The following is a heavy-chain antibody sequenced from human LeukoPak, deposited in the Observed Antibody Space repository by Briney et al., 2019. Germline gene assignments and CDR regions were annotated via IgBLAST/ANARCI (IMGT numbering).Heavy chain of an antibody. CDR3: ARDYYDSSGYYYVGAFDI. Sequence: SETLSLTCTVSGGSISSYYWSWIRQPPGKGLEWIGYIYYSGSTNYNPSLKSRVTISVDTSKNQFSLKLSSVTAADTAVYYCARDYYDSSGYYYVGAFDIWGQGTMVTVSS. CDR1: GGSISSYY. V-gene: IGHV4-59*01. CDR2: IYYSGST. D-gene: IGHD3-22*01. J-gene: IGHJ3*02.